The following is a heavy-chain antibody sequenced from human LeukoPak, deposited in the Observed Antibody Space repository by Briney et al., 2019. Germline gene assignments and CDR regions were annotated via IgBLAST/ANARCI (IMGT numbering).Heavy chain of an antibody. CDR3: ARDSAWGGDIVVVVAAAFDY. CDR1: GFTFSSYA. Sequence: GGSLRLSCAASGFTFSSYAMHWVRQAPGKGLEWVAFISYDGSNKYYADSVKGRFTISRDNSKNTLYLQMNSLRAEDTAVYYCARDSAWGGDIVVVVAAAFDYWGQGTLVTVSS. V-gene: IGHV3-30*04. D-gene: IGHD2-15*01. CDR2: ISYDGSNK. J-gene: IGHJ4*02.